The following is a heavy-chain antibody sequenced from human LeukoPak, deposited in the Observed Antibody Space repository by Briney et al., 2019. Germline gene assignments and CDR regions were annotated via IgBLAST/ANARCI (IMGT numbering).Heavy chain of an antibody. Sequence: GESLKISCKGSGYSFTTYWIGWVRQLPGRGLEWMGIIYPGDSDTRYSPSFQGQVTISADKSISTAYLQWSSLKASDTAMYYCARQFRDSSGYYSYYFDYWGQGALVTVSS. V-gene: IGHV5-51*01. CDR2: IYPGDSDT. CDR1: GYSFTTYW. J-gene: IGHJ4*02. CDR3: ARQFRDSSGYYSYYFDY. D-gene: IGHD3-22*01.